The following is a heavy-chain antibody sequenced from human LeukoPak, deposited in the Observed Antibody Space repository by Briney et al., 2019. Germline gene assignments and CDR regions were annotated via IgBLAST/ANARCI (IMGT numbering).Heavy chain of an antibody. J-gene: IGHJ6*04. CDR1: GFTFSDYY. CDR3: ARAQVVPAATYYYYYGMDV. D-gene: IGHD2-2*01. CDR2: ISTSSTYT. V-gene: IGHV3-11*06. Sequence: KPGGSLRLSCAASGFTFSDYYMNWIRLAPGKGLEWVSSISTSSTYTNYADSVRGRFTISRDNANNSLYLQMNSLRAEDTAVYYCARAQVVPAATYYYYYGMDVWGKGTPVTVSS.